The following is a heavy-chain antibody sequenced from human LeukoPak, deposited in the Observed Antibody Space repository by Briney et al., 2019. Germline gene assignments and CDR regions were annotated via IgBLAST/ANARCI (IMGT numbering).Heavy chain of an antibody. D-gene: IGHD3-16*01. V-gene: IGHV3-30*01. J-gene: IGHJ4*02. CDR2: MSYDGGTK. CDR3: MRGGTDDY. CDR1: GFTFSTYA. Sequence: GRSLRLSCAASGFTFSTYAMHWFRQAPGKGPEWVAVMSYDGGTKYYADSVKGRFTISRDNSKNTLYLQLNSLRAEDTAVYYCMRGGTDDYWGQGTLVTVSS.